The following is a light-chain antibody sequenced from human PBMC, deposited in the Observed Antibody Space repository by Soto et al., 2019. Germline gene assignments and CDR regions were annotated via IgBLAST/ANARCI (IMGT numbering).Light chain of an antibody. J-gene: IGKJ1*01. CDR3: QQYGTSRT. CDR2: ATS. Sequence: ELVLTQSPGTLSLSPGERATLSCRASQSVSSRYLAWYQQKPGQAPRLLIYATSSRATGIPERFSGSGSGTDFTLTISRLEPEDLAVYYCQQYGTSRTFGQGTKVEIK. V-gene: IGKV3-20*01. CDR1: QSVSSRY.